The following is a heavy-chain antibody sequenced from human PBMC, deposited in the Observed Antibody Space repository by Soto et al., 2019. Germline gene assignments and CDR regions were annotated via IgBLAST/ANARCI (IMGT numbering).Heavy chain of an antibody. J-gene: IGHJ4*02. V-gene: IGHV3-33*01. CDR1: GFTFSSYG. CDR2: IWYDGSNK. CDR3: AREMAPAVDCSGGSCYPPPFDY. Sequence: GGSLRLSCAASGFTFSSYGMHWVRQAPGKGLEWVAVIWYDGSNKYYADSVKGRFTISRDNSKNTLYLQMNSLRAEDTAVYYCAREMAPAVDCSGGSCYPPPFDYWGQGTLVTVSS. D-gene: IGHD2-15*01.